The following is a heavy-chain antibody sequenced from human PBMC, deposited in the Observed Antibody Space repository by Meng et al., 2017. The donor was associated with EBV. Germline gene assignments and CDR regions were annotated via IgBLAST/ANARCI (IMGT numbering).Heavy chain of an antibody. CDR3: ASESGRGYTPDY. J-gene: IGHJ4*02. V-gene: IGHV1-69*01. Sequence: QVQLVQPAAEVRRPGSSVKVSCKTSGGPFRYYAISWVRQAPGQGLEWLGGFLPRLGALNYAQKFHGRVKITADESTSTHYMDLSSLRSEDTAIYYCASESGRGYTPDYWGQGTLVTVSS. D-gene: IGHD3-10*01. CDR2: FLPRLGAL. CDR1: GGPFRYYA.